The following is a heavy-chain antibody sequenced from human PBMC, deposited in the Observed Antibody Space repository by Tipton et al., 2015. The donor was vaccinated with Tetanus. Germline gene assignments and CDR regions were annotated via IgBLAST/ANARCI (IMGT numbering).Heavy chain of an antibody. CDR3: ARPVKQWLVPVDS. D-gene: IGHD6-19*01. V-gene: IGHV4-34*01. J-gene: IGHJ4*02. Sequence: GLVKPSETLSLTCAVYGGSSSSFYWSWIRQPPGEGLEWIGEINQRGGISYNPSLKSRATISVDTSKNHFSLNLTSVTAADTAVYYCARPVKQWLVPVDSWGQGTLVTVSS. CDR1: GGSSSSFY. CDR2: INQRGGI.